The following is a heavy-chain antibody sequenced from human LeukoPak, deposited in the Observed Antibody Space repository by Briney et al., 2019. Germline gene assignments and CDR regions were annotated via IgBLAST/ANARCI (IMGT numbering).Heavy chain of an antibody. J-gene: IGHJ4*02. CDR3: ARVRATMVRGRAQSGYYFDY. CDR2: IYYSGST. Sequence: SETLPLTCTVSGGSISSYYWSWIRQPPGKGLEWIGYIYYSGSTNYNPSLKSRVTISVDTSKNQFSLKLSSVTAADTAVYYCARVRATMVRGRAQSGYYFDYWGQGTLVTVSS. D-gene: IGHD3-10*01. V-gene: IGHV4-59*01. CDR1: GGSISSYY.